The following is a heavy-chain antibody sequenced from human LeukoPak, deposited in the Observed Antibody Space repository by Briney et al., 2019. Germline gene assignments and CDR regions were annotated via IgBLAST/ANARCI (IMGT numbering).Heavy chain of an antibody. CDR2: IIPILGIA. D-gene: IGHD6-13*01. Sequence: EASVKVSCKASGGTFSSYAISWVRQAPGQGLEWMGRIIPILGIANYAQKFQGRVTITADKSTSTAYMELSSLRSEDTAVYYCARANLTYSSSWYGSFGYWGQGTLITVSS. J-gene: IGHJ4*02. CDR3: ARANLTYSSSWYGSFGY. V-gene: IGHV1-69*04. CDR1: GGTFSSYA.